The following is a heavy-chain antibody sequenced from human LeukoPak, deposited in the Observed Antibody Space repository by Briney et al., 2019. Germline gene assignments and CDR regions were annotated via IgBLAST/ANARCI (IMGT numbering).Heavy chain of an antibody. CDR1: GDSISSGGYY. CDR3: SSRRQYGDYYYFDY. D-gene: IGHD4-17*01. J-gene: IGHJ4*02. V-gene: IGHV4-31*03. Sequence: SQTLSLTCTVSGDSISSGGYYWSWIRQHPGKGLEWIGYIYYSGSTYYNPSLKSRVTISVDTSKNQFSLKLSSVTAADTAVYYCSSRRQYGDYYYFDYWGQGTLVTVSS. CDR2: IYYSGST.